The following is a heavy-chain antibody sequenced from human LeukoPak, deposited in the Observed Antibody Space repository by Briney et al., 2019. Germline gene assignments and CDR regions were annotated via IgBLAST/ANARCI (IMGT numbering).Heavy chain of an antibody. D-gene: IGHD6-19*01. CDR1: GYTFSNYD. V-gene: IGHV1-8*01. CDR2: MNPNSDNP. Sequence: ASVKVSCKASGYTFSNYDINWVRQAPGQGLEWMGWMNPNSDNPGYAQKFQGRVTMTSNASMSTAYMELSSLRSEDTAVYYCARDRRIIAVAGTKALDFDYWGQGTLVTVSS. J-gene: IGHJ4*02. CDR3: ARDRRIIAVAGTKALDFDY.